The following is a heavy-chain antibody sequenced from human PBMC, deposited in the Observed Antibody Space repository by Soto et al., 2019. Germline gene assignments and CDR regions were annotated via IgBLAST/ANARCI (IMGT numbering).Heavy chain of an antibody. Sequence: ASVKVSCKASGYTFTGYYMHWVRQAPGQGHEWMGWINPNSGGTNYAQKLQGRVTMTTDTSTSTAYMELRSLRSDDTAVYYCAREFSRYCSGGSCNDAFDIWGQGTMVT. V-gene: IGHV1-2*02. J-gene: IGHJ3*02. CDR1: GYTFTGYY. CDR3: AREFSRYCSGGSCNDAFDI. D-gene: IGHD2-15*01. CDR2: INPNSGGT.